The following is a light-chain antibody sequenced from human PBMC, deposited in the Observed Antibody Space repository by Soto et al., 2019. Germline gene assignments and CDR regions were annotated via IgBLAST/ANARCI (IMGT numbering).Light chain of an antibody. CDR2: DAS. CDR1: KNISSNY. Sequence: IMLSMSPATVSLSTKARDNLSCRASKNISSNYVAWFQKKYGQDPRVLIFDASNRATGIPAMFSGSGSGTDFNLTISRLEPEDVAPYYCPQYGSSPTPFGHGTKVDIK. CDR3: PQYGSSPTP. V-gene: IGKV3D-20*01. J-gene: IGKJ1*01.